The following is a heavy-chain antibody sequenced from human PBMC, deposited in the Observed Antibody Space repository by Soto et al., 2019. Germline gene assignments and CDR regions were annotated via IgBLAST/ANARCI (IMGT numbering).Heavy chain of an antibody. Sequence: EVQLVESGGGLVQPGGSLRLSCAASGFTFSSYWMHWVRQVPGKGLVWVTHIDSDGNSKTYADSVKGRFTISRDNAKNTVYRQMNRLRAEDTAVYYCVRDDVGVGIDYWGLGTLVTVSS. D-gene: IGHD1-26*01. CDR1: GFTFSSYW. CDR3: VRDDVGVGIDY. V-gene: IGHV3-74*03. CDR2: IDSDGNSK. J-gene: IGHJ4*02.